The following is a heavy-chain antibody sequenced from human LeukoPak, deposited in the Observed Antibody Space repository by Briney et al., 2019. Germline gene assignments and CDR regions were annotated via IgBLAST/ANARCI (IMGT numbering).Heavy chain of an antibody. CDR1: GFTFSSYA. D-gene: IGHD6-19*01. J-gene: IGHJ4*02. CDR2: ISYDGSNK. V-gene: IGHV3-30*04. CDR3: ARDQEGSGLGDY. Sequence: GSLRLSCAASGFTFSSYAMHWVRQAPGKGLEWVAVISYDGSNKYYADSVKGRFTISRDNSKNTLYLQMNSLRAEDTAVYYCARDQEGSGLGDYWGQGTLVTVSS.